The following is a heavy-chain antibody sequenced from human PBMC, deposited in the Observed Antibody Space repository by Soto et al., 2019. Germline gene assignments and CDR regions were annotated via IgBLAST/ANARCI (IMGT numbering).Heavy chain of an antibody. CDR2: IFSNDEK. J-gene: IGHJ5*02. CDR1: GFSLSNARMG. Sequence: QVTLKESGPVLVKPTETLTLTCTVSGFSLSNARMGVSWIRQPPGKALEWLAHIFSNDEKAYSTSLKTRLTISKDTSKSQVVLTMTNMDPVDTATYYCARAEDRAISDAWFDPWGQGTLVTVSS. CDR3: ARAEDRAISDAWFDP. D-gene: IGHD5-18*01. V-gene: IGHV2-26*01.